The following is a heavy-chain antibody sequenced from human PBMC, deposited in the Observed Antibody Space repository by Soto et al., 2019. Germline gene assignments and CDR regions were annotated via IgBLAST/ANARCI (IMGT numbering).Heavy chain of an antibody. CDR1: GFTFSDYY. J-gene: IGHJ6*02. CDR2: ISSSSSYT. Sequence: GGSLRLSCAASGFTFSDYYMSWIRQAPGKGLEWVSYISSSSSYTNYADSVKGRFTISRDNAKNSLYLQMNSLRAEDTAVYYCAREIRGDSSGYYVFNYYYYYGMDVWGQGTTVTVSS. V-gene: IGHV3-11*06. CDR3: AREIRGDSSGYYVFNYYYYYGMDV. D-gene: IGHD3-22*01.